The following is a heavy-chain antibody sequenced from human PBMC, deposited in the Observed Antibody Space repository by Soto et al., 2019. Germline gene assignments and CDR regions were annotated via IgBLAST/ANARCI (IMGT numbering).Heavy chain of an antibody. J-gene: IGHJ4*02. Sequence: ASVKVSCKASGYTFTSYAMHWVRQAPGQRLEWMGWINAGNGNTKYSQKFQGRVTITRDTSASTAYMELSSLRSEDTAVYYCARDQEVLWFGESAYFDYWGQGTLVTVSS. CDR2: INAGNGNT. CDR1: GYTFTSYA. CDR3: ARDQEVLWFGESAYFDY. D-gene: IGHD3-10*01. V-gene: IGHV1-3*01.